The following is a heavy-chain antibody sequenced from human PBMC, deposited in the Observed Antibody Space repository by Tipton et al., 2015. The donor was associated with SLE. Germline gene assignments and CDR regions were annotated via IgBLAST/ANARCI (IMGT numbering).Heavy chain of an antibody. V-gene: IGHV4-39*07. Sequence: TLSLTCTVSGGSISSSSYYWGWIRQPPGKGLEWIGEINHSGSTNYNPSLKSRVTISVDTSKNQFSLKLSSVTAADTAVYYCANDWGTWFDPWGQGTLVTVSS. CDR3: ANDWGTWFDP. CDR2: INHSGST. J-gene: IGHJ5*02. CDR1: GGSISSSSYY. D-gene: IGHD3-16*01.